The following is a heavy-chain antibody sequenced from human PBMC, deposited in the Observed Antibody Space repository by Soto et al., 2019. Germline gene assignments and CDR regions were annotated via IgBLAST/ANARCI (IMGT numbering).Heavy chain of an antibody. D-gene: IGHD2-15*01. J-gene: IGHJ4*02. CDR2: IIPIFGTA. V-gene: IGHV1-69*01. CDR3: ATIFTDIVVVVAATFFDY. Sequence: QVQLVQSGAEVKKPGSSVKVSCKASGGTFSSYAISWVRQAPGQGLEWMGGIIPIFGTANYAQKFQGRVTITADESTSTAYMELSSLRSEDTAVYYCATIFTDIVVVVAATFFDYWGQGTLVTVSS. CDR1: GGTFSSYA.